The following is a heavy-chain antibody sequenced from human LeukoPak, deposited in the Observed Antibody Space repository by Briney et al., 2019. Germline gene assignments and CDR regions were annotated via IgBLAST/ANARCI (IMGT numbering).Heavy chain of an antibody. CDR1: GGTFSSYA. J-gene: IGHJ4*02. Sequence: SVKVSCKASGGTFSSYAISWVRQAPGQGLEWMGGIIPIFGTANYAQKFQGRVTITADESTSTAYMELSSLRSEDAAVYYCAREYYGSGSSFDYWGQGTLVTVSS. V-gene: IGHV1-69*13. D-gene: IGHD3-10*01. CDR2: IIPIFGTA. CDR3: AREYYGSGSSFDY.